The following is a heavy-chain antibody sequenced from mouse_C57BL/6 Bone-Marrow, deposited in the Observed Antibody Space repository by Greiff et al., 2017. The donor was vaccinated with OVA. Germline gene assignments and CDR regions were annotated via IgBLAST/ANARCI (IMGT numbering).Heavy chain of an antibody. CDR2: IYPGNGDT. V-gene: IGHV1-5*01. J-gene: IGHJ1*03. CDR1: GYTFTSYW. CDR3: TRDYYGSSYWYFDV. D-gene: IGHD1-1*01. Sequence: EVQVVESGTVLARPGASVKMSCKTSGYTFTSYWMHWVKQRHGQGLEWIGAIYPGNGDTSYNQKFKGKAKLTAVTSASTAYMELSSLTNEDSAVYDCTRDYYGSSYWYFDVWGTGTTVTVSS.